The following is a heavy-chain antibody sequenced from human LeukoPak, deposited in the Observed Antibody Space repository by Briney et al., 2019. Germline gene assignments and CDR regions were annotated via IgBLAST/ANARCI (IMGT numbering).Heavy chain of an antibody. V-gene: IGHV3-7*01. CDR2: IKPDGSEK. CDR3: VRGGTYWTVS. Sequence: GGSLRLSCAASGFVFSASYMSWVRKAPGKGLEWVATIKPDGSEKYHVDSVSGRFTISRDNTSDSLFLQMNSLRVDDTAVYYCVRGGTYWTVSWGQGTLVNVS. CDR1: GFVFSASY. J-gene: IGHJ5*01.